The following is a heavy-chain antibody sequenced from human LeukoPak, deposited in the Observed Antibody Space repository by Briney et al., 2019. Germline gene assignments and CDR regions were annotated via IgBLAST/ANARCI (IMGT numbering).Heavy chain of an antibody. D-gene: IGHD2-21*02. Sequence: PSETLSLTCTGSVVSTTTSFWSWLRQPAGKGLEWIGRIYTSGSTDYNPSLKSRVSMSLDTSKSQLSLELNSVTAADTAVYFCARGPGALTQETFDVWGQGTLVTVSS. J-gene: IGHJ3*01. V-gene: IGHV4-4*07. CDR3: ARGPGALTQETFDV. CDR1: VVSTTTSF. CDR2: IYTSGST.